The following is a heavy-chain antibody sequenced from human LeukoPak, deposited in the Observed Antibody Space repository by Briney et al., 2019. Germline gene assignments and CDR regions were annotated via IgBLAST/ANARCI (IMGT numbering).Heavy chain of an antibody. CDR3: ARDRYYYDSSGCYDY. V-gene: IGHV4-39*07. CDR2: IYYSGST. J-gene: IGHJ4*02. Sequence: SETLSLTCTVSGGSISSSSYYWGWIRQPPGKGLEWIGNIYYSGSTYYNPSLKSRVTISVDTSKNQFSLKLSSVTAADTAVYYCARDRYYYDSSGCYDYWGQGTLVTVSS. D-gene: IGHD3-22*01. CDR1: GGSISSSSYY.